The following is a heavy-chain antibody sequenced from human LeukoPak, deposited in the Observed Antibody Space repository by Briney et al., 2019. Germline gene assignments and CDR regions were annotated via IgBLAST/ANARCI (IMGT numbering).Heavy chain of an antibody. CDR3: ARDFDMGITPGDDFDF. J-gene: IGHJ4*02. D-gene: IGHD3-9*01. Sequence: GGSLRLSCAASGFSFSKYWMHWVRQTPGGGLVWVARIKEDGTYTSYADSVKGRFTISRDNARNTVFLQMNSLRAEDTAVYYCARDFDMGITPGDDFDFWGQGTLVTVSS. V-gene: IGHV3-74*01. CDR1: GFSFSKYW. CDR2: IKEDGTYT.